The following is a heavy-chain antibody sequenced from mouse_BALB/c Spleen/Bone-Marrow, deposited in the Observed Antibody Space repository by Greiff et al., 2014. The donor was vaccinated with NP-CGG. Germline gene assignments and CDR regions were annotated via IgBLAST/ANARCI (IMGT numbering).Heavy chain of an antibody. V-gene: IGHV4-1*02. Sequence: EVKLEESGGGLVQPGGSLKLSCAASGFDFSRYWMTWVRQAPGRGLEWIGEINPDSSTINYTPSLKDKFIISRDNAKNTLYLQMSKVRSEGTALYYCAGNGYYGWIAYWGQGTLVTVSA. D-gene: IGHD1-1*01. CDR2: INPDSSTI. CDR3: AGNGYYGWIAY. J-gene: IGHJ3*01. CDR1: GFDFSRYW.